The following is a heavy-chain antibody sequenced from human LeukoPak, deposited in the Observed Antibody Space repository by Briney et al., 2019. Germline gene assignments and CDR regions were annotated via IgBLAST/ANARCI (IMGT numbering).Heavy chain of an antibody. CDR3: ARDPAYDILTGYADY. J-gene: IGHJ4*02. V-gene: IGHV3-13*01. CDR2: IGTAGDT. CDR1: GLTFSSYY. D-gene: IGHD3-9*01. Sequence: GGSLRLSCAPSGLTFSSYYMHWVRHPTGKGLEWVSAIGTAGDTYYPGYVKGRFTISRENAKNSLYLQMHSLRAGDTAVYYCARDPAYDILTGYADYWGQGTLVTVSS.